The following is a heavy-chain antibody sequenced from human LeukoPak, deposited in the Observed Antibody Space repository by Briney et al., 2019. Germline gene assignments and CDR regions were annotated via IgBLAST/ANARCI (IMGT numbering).Heavy chain of an antibody. CDR3: ARGRYYGSGSKNWFDS. Sequence: ASVKVSCKTSGDTFSDYTVNWVRQGPGQGLEWMGRIIPILGIATYAQKFQDRVTITADRSTSTAYMELSSLRSEDTAVYYCARGRYYGSGSKNWFDSWGQGTPVTVS. J-gene: IGHJ5*01. V-gene: IGHV1-69*02. CDR1: GDTFSDYT. D-gene: IGHD3-10*01. CDR2: IIPILGIA.